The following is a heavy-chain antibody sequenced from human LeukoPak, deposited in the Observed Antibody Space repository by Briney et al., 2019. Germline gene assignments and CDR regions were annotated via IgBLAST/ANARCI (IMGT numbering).Heavy chain of an antibody. CDR2: ISYDGSNK. D-gene: IGHD6-6*01. V-gene: IGHV3-30*03. J-gene: IGHJ6*03. CDR1: GFTFSNYG. CDR3: ARDTEARRSFFYYYYMDV. Sequence: GGSLRLSCAASGFTFSNYGMHWVRQAPGKGLEWVTLISYDGSNKYYADSVKGRFTISRDNSKNTLYLQMNSLRAEDTAVYYCARDTEARRSFFYYYYMDVWGKGTTVTVSS.